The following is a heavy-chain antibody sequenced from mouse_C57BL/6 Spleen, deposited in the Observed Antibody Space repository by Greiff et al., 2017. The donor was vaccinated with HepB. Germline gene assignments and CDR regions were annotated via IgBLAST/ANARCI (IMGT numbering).Heavy chain of an antibody. CDR1: GYSITSGYD. J-gene: IGHJ4*01. CDR3: ARGPGGMDY. V-gene: IGHV3-1*01. CDR2: ISYSGST. Sequence: EVKLVESGPGMVKPSQSLSLTCTVTGYSITSGYDWHWIRHFPGNILECMGNISYSGSTNYNPSLKSRISITHDASKNHFFLKLNSVTTEDTATYYCARGPGGMDYWGQGTSVTVSS.